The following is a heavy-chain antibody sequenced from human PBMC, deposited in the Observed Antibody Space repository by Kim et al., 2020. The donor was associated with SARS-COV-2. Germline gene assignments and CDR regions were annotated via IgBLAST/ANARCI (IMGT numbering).Heavy chain of an antibody. V-gene: IGHV3-53*01. CDR2: IYSGGST. CDR3: ARDGRGTMVRGVAPDPFDS. Sequence: GGSLRLSCAASGFTVSSNYMSWVRQAPGKGLEWVSVIYSGGSTYYEDAAKGRFTITRDNSKNTLYLQMNSRRADDTAVYYCARDGRGTMVRGVAPDPFDSWGPGTLVTVSS. CDR1: GFTVSSNY. J-gene: IGHJ4*02. D-gene: IGHD3-10*01.